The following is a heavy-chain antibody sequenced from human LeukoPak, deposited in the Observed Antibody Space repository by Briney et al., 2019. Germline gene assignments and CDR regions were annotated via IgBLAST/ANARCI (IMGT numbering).Heavy chain of an antibody. CDR3: ATSYGSGSWFDP. D-gene: IGHD3-10*01. V-gene: IGHV4-39*01. CDR1: GGSISSRSYY. Sequence: PSETLSLTCTVSGGSISSRSYYWGWIRQPPGKGLEWIGSIYYSGSTYYNPSLKSRLTISVDTSKNRFSLKLNSVTAADTAVYYCATSYGSGSWFDPWGQGTLVTVSS. J-gene: IGHJ5*02. CDR2: IYYSGST.